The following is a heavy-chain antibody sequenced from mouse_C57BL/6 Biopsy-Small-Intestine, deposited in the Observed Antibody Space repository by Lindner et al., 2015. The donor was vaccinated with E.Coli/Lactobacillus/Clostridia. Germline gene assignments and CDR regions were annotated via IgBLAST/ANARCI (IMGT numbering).Heavy chain of an antibody. CDR1: GGTFRSHA. CDR2: LIPMFGSP. D-gene: IGHD2-5*01. CDR3: TRVYSSGWFDY. Sequence: VKVSCKASGGTFRSHALHWVRQAPGQGLEWIGSLIPMFGSPHYTQRLQGRVSITADESTSTVYMDLNTLMSEDTAIYHCTRVYSSGWFDYWGQGTRVTVSS. V-gene: IGHV1-53*01. J-gene: IGHJ2*03.